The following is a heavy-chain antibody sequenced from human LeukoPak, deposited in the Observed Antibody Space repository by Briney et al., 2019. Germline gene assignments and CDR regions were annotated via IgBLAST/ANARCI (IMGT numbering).Heavy chain of an antibody. Sequence: GGSLRLSCAASGFTFSSYSMNWVRQAPGKGLEWVSYISSSSSTIYYADSVKGRFTISRDNAKNSLYLQMNSLRAEDTAVYYCARASGYSSSWSRWYYFDYWGQGTLVTVSS. CDR3: ARASGYSSSWSRWYYFDY. D-gene: IGHD6-13*01. J-gene: IGHJ4*02. CDR1: GFTFSSYS. V-gene: IGHV3-48*04. CDR2: ISSSSSTI.